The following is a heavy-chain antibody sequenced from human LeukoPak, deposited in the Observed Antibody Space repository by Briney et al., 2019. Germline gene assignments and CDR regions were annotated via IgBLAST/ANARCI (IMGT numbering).Heavy chain of an antibody. J-gene: IGHJ3*02. CDR2: IIPILGIA. D-gene: IGHD4-17*01. CDR3: ASLTGDYGDYDAFDI. CDR1: GGTFSSYA. V-gene: IGHV1-69*04. Sequence: SVKVSCKASGGTFSSYAISWVRQAPGQGLEWMGRIIPILGIANYAQKFQGRVTITADKSTSTAYMELSSLRSEDTAVYYCASLTGDYGDYDAFDIWGQGTMVTVSS.